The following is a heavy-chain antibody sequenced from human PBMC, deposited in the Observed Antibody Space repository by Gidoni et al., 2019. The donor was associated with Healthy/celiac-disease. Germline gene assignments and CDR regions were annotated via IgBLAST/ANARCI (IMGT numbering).Heavy chain of an antibody. CDR2: IYTSGST. CDR3: ARQAYCGGDCYVLDY. J-gene: IGHJ4*02. CDR1: GGSISSYY. Sequence: QVQLQESGPGLVKPSETLSLTCTVSGGSISSYYWSWIRQPAGKGLEWIGRIYTSGSTNYNPSLKSRVTMSVDTSKNQFSLKLSSVTAADTAVYYCARQAYCGGDCYVLDYWGQGTLVTVSS. D-gene: IGHD2-21*02. V-gene: IGHV4-4*07.